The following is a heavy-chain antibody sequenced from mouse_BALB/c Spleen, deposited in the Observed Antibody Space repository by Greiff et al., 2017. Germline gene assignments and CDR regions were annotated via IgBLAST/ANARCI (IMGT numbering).Heavy chain of an antibody. D-gene: IGHD2-1*01. Sequence: VQLQESGPGLVAPSQSLSITCTVSGFSLTSYGVHWVRQPPGKGLEWLGVIWAGGSTNYNSALMSRLSISKDNSKSQVFLKMNSLQTDDTAMYYCARGTYGTDYYAMDYWGQGTSVTVSS. J-gene: IGHJ4*01. CDR2: IWAGGST. CDR3: ARGTYGTDYYAMDY. V-gene: IGHV2-9*02. CDR1: GFSLTSYG.